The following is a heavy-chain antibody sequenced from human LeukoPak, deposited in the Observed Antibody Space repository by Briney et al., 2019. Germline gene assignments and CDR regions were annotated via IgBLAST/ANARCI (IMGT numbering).Heavy chain of an antibody. CDR3: ARGRYYDSSRYLDY. D-gene: IGHD3-22*01. Sequence: GGALRLSCAAPGLTVSSNYMSGVRQALGKWLEWVSIIYCDGSRYYADSVKGRFIISRDNSKNTLFLQIHSLRAEDTAAYYCARGRYYDSSRYLDYWGQGTLVTVSS. CDR1: GLTVSSNY. J-gene: IGHJ4*02. V-gene: IGHV3-53*01. CDR2: IYCDGSR.